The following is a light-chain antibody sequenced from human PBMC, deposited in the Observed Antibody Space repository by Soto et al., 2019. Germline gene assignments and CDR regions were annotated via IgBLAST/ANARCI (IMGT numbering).Light chain of an antibody. V-gene: IGKV3-20*01. CDR2: GVS. CDR3: QQYGSSAWT. J-gene: IGKJ1*01. CDR1: QSVNSRY. Sequence: EIVLTQSPGTLSLSPGEGATLSCRASQSVNSRYLAWYQRKPGQAPRLLIYGVSIRASGIPDRFSGSGSGTDFILTISRLEPEDFAVYYCQQYGSSAWTFGQGTKVDIK.